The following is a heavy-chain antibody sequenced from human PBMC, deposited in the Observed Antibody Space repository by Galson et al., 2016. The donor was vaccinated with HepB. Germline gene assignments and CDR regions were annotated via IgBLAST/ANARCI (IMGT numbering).Heavy chain of an antibody. Sequence: SLRLSCAASGFPFSGYSMTWVGQAPGKGLEWVAAIVGSGGDTDYAGSVEGRFTISRDNSKNTLYLQINSLRAEDTAVYYCAKRAYISSGWFDFWGQGTVVTVSS. CDR3: AKRAYISSGWFDF. CDR2: IVGSGGDT. V-gene: IGHV3-23*01. CDR1: GFPFSGYS. D-gene: IGHD6-19*01. J-gene: IGHJ5*01.